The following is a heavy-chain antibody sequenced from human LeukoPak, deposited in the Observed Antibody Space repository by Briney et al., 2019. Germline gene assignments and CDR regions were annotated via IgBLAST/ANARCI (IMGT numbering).Heavy chain of an antibody. D-gene: IGHD5-24*01. Sequence: SQTLSLTCAISGDSVSSNSAAWHWIRQSPSRGLEWLGRTYYRSRWYSNYAPSVKSRITINPDTSKNQFSLQLNSVTTEDTAVYYCVRDREPNWFDPWGQGTLVTVSS. V-gene: IGHV6-1*01. J-gene: IGHJ5*02. CDR3: VRDREPNWFDP. CDR2: TYYRSRWYS. CDR1: GDSVSSNSAA.